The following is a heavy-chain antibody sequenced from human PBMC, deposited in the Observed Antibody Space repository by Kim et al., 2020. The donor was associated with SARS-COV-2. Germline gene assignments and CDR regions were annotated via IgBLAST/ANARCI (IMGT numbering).Heavy chain of an antibody. D-gene: IGHD3-22*01. J-gene: IGHJ4*02. CDR3: ARDFYDSSGYYDY. Sequence: YAQKFQGRVTMTRDTSTSTVYMELSSLRSEDTAVYYCARDFYDSSGYYDYWGQGTLVTVSS. V-gene: IGHV1-46*01.